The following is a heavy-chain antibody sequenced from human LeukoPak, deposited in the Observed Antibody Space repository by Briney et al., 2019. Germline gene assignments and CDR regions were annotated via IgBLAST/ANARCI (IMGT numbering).Heavy chain of an antibody. CDR1: GGSISSSSYY. CDR3: ARDASGDSSGYYDDYYFDY. D-gene: IGHD3-22*01. J-gene: IGHJ4*02. CDR2: IYYSGST. Sequence: PETLSLTCTVSGGSISSSSYYWGWIRQPPGKGLEWIGSIYYSGSTYYNPSLKSRVTISVDTSKNQFSLKLSSVTAADTAVYYCARDASGDSSGYYDDYYFDYWGQGTLVTVSS. V-gene: IGHV4-39*07.